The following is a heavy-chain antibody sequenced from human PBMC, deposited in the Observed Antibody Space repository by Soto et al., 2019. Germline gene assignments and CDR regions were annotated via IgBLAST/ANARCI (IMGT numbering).Heavy chain of an antibody. V-gene: IGHV1-18*04. CDR3: ASGGSYLGYYYYYGMDV. Sequence: ASVKVSCKASGYTFTSYGISWVREAPGQGLEWMGWISAYNGNTNYAQKLQGRVTMTTDTSTSTAYMELRSLRSDDTAVYYCASGGSYLGYYYYYGMDVWGQGTTVTVSS. CDR1: GYTFTSYG. CDR2: ISAYNGNT. D-gene: IGHD1-26*01. J-gene: IGHJ6*02.